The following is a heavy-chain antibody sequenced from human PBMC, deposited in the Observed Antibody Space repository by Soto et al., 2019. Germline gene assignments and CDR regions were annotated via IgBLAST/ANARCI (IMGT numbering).Heavy chain of an antibody. CDR2: ISSSSSYT. Sequence: QVQLVESGGGLVKPGGSLRLSCAASGFTFSDYYMSWIRQAPGKGLEWVSYISSSSSYTNYADSVNGRFTISRDNAKNSLYMQINSLRADDTAVYYCARCEPPLWFWEGGQGTTVTVSS. CDR1: GFTFSDYY. V-gene: IGHV3-11*05. CDR3: ARCEPPLWFWE. D-gene: IGHD3-10*01. J-gene: IGHJ6*02.